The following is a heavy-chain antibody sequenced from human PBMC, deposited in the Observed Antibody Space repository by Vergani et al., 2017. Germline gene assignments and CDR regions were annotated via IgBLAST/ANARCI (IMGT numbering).Heavy chain of an antibody. CDR1: GASITSGSFY. Sequence: QVHLNEAGPGLVKPSQTLSLTCTVSGASITSGSFYWSWIRQPAGKGLEWIGRIHASGTKNYNPSLRSRVTLSVDTSKNQLSLKMISMTAADTAVYYCAILPVGGPRYYFDYWGQGTLVTVSS. V-gene: IGHV4-61*02. D-gene: IGHD2-15*01. CDR2: IHASGTK. CDR3: AILPVGGPRYYFDY. J-gene: IGHJ4*02.